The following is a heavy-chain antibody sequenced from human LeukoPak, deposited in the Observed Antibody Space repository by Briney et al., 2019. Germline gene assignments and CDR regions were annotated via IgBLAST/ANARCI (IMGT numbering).Heavy chain of an antibody. CDR2: IIPIFGTA. CDR1: GGTFSSYA. D-gene: IGHD5-18*01. J-gene: IGHJ4*02. V-gene: IGHV1-69*05. Sequence: SVKVSCKASGGTFSSYAISWVRQAPGQGLEWMGGIIPIFGTANYAQKFQGRVTITTDESTSTAYMELSSLRSEDTAVYYCARGYSYGYQPPLGYWGQGTLVTVSS. CDR3: ARGYSYGYQPPLGY.